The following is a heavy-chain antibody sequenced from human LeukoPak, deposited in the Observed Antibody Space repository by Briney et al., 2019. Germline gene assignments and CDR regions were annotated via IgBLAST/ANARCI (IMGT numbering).Heavy chain of an antibody. CDR1: GFTFSSYA. CDR2: ISYDGSNK. Sequence: GGSLRLSCAASGFTFSSYAMHWVRQAPGKGLEWVAVISYDGSNKYYADSVKGRFTISRDNSKNTLYLQMNSLRAEDTAVYYCAKDQSGKWFGEFSSWGQGTLVTVSS. J-gene: IGHJ5*02. CDR3: AKDQSGKWFGEFSS. V-gene: IGHV3-30*04. D-gene: IGHD3-10*01.